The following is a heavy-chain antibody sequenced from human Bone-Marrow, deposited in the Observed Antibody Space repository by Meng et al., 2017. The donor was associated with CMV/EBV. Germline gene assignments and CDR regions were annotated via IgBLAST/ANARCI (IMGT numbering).Heavy chain of an antibody. CDR1: GFTFSSYA. CDR3: ARGWPYYYDSRNYDAFDI. Sequence: GESLKISCAASGFTFSSYAMHWVRQAPGKGLEYVSAISSNGGSTYYADSVKGRFTISRDNSKNTLYLQMGSLRAEDTAVYYCARGWPYYYDSRNYDAFDIWGQGTMVTVSS. V-gene: IGHV3-64*02. D-gene: IGHD3-22*01. CDR2: ISSNGGST. J-gene: IGHJ3*02.